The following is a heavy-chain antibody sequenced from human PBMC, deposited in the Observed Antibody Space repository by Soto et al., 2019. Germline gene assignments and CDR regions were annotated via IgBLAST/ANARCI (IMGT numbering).Heavy chain of an antibody. CDR2: IYPGDSDT. J-gene: IGHJ4*02. Sequence: PGESLEISCKGSGYSFTSYWIGWVRQMPGKGLEWMGIIYPGDSDTRYGPSFQGQVTISADKSISTAYLQWSSLKASDTAMYYCARPHDTAMVSPVDYWGQGTLVTVSS. D-gene: IGHD5-18*01. CDR1: GYSFTSYW. V-gene: IGHV5-51*01. CDR3: ARPHDTAMVSPVDY.